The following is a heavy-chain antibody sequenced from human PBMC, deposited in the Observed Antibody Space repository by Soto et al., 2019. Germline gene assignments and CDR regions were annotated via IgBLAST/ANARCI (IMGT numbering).Heavy chain of an antibody. V-gene: IGHV1-8*01. D-gene: IGHD3-3*02. CDR1: GYTFTSYD. Sequence: ASVKVSCKASGYTFTSYDINWVRQATGQGLEWMGWMNPNSGNTGYAQKFQGRVTMARNTSISTAYMELSSLRSEDTAVYYCARVLAFFGSLYYYYYQMYFWGQGTKVPVSS. J-gene: IGHJ6*02. CDR2: MNPNSGNT. CDR3: ARVLAFFGSLYYYYYQMYF.